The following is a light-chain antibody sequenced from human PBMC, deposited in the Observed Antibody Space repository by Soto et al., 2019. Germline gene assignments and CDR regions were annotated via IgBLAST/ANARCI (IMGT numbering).Light chain of an antibody. J-gene: IGKJ1*01. CDR2: GAS. CDR3: QQYNNWHT. CDR1: QSVSSN. V-gene: IGKV3-15*01. Sequence: EIVLTQSPSTLSVYPGERATLSCRASQSVSSNLAWYQQKPGQAPRLLIYGASTRATGIPARFSGSGSGTEFTLTISSLQSEDFAVYYCQQYNNWHTFGQGTKV.